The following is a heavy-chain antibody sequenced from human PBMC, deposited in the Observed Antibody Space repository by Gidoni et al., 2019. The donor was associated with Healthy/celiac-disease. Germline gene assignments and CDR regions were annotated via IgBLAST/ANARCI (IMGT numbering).Heavy chain of an antibody. CDR3: AREKVVPAAMGGSSSPGDAFDI. Sequence: EVQLVESGGGLIQPGGSLRLSCAASGFTVSSHYMSWVRQAPGKGLEWVSVIYSGGSTYYADSVKGRFTISRDNSKNTLYLQMNSLRAEDTAVYYCAREKVVPAAMGGSSSPGDAFDIWGQGTMVTVSS. CDR2: IYSGGST. J-gene: IGHJ3*02. V-gene: IGHV3-53*01. CDR1: GFTVSSHY. D-gene: IGHD2-2*01.